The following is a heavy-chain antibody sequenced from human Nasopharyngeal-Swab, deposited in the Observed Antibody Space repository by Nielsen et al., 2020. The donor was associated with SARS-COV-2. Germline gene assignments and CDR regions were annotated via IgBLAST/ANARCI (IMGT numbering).Heavy chain of an antibody. D-gene: IGHD6-19*01. V-gene: IGHV5-51*01. CDR2: IYPGDSDT. CDR1: GYGFTSYW. CDR3: ARLVAVAGGGGGGADY. Sequence: KVSCKGSGYGFTSYWIGWVRQMPGEGLEWMGIIYPGDSDTRYSPPLQGQVTISADKSISTAYLQWSSLKASDTAMYYCARLVAVAGGGGGGADYWGQGTLVTVSS. J-gene: IGHJ4*02.